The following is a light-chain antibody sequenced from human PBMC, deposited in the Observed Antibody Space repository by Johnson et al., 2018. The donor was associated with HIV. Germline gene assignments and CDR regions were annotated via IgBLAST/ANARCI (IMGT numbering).Light chain of an antibody. J-gene: IGLJ1*01. CDR2: DND. Sequence: QSVLTQPPSVSAAPGQKVTISCSGSSSDMGNYAVSWYQQLPGTAPKLLIYDNDKRPSGIPDRFSGSKSGTSATLGITGRQSGDEADYYCETWDSRLSGYYVFGSGTRLTVL. CDR1: SSDMGNYA. CDR3: ETWDSRLSGYYV. V-gene: IGLV1-51*01.